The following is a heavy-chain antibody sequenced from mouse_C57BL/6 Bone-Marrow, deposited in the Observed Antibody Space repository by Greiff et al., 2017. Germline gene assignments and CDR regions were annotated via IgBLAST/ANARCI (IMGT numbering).Heavy chain of an antibody. D-gene: IGHD1-1*01. CDR2: ISDGGSYT. CDR1: GFTFSSYA. J-gene: IGHJ2*01. Sequence: EVQGVESGGGLVKPGGSLQLSCAASGFTFSSYAMSWVRQTPEKRLEWVATISDGGSYTYYPDNVKGRFTISRDNAKNTLYLQMSHLKSEDTAMYYCAREGFYYGSSRCFDYWGQGTTLTGSS. V-gene: IGHV5-4*01. CDR3: AREGFYYGSSRCFDY.